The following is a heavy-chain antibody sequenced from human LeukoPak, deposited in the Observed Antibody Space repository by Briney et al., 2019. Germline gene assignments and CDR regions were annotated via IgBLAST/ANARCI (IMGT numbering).Heavy chain of an antibody. CDR3: ARNIPARPQDY. V-gene: IGHV4-61*02. CDR2: IYTSGTT. D-gene: IGHD6-6*01. CDR1: GGSISSGNYY. Sequence: SETLSLTCTVSGGSISSGNYYWSWIRQPAGKGLEWIGRIYTSGTTNYNPSLKSRVTKSVDTSKNQFSLKLSSVTAADTAVYYCARNIPARPQDYWGQGTLVTVSS. J-gene: IGHJ4*02.